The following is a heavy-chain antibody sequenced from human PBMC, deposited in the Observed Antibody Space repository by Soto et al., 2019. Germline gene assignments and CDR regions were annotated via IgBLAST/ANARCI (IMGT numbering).Heavy chain of an antibody. J-gene: IGHJ5*02. CDR3: AKTYYYDRSGYYQNWFDP. CDR2: ISFDGSNE. V-gene: IGHV3-30-3*02. Sequence: LRLSCAASGFTFSSYAMHWIRQAPGKGLEWVAIISFDGSNEYYADSVKGRFTISRDNSKNTLYLQVRSLRAEDTAVYYCAKTYYYDRSGYYQNWFDPWGQGTLVTVSS. CDR1: GFTFSSYA. D-gene: IGHD3-22*01.